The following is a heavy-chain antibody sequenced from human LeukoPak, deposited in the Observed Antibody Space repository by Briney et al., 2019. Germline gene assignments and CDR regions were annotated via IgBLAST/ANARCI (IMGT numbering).Heavy chain of an antibody. J-gene: IGHJ4*02. CDR2: ISAYNGNT. CDR1: GYTFTSYG. V-gene: IGHV1-18*01. D-gene: IGHD3-22*01. Sequence: GASVKVSCKASGYTFTSYGISWVRQAPGQGLEWMGWISAYNGNTNYAQKLQGRVTMTTDTSTSTAYMELRSLRSDDTAVYYCARDRSFFPYDSSGYYLIDYWGQGTLVTVSS. CDR3: ARDRSFFPYDSSGYYLIDY.